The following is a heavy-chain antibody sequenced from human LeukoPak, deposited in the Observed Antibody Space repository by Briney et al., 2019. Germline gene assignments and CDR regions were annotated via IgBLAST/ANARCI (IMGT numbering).Heavy chain of an antibody. D-gene: IGHD3-10*01. Sequence: SETLSLTCTVSGGSISSYYWSWIRQPPGKGLEWIGYIYYSGSTKYNPSLKSRVTISVDTSKNQFSLKLSSVTAADTAVYYCARGVTRSRYYGSGSYSFDYWGQGTLVTVSS. CDR3: ARGVTRSRYYGSGSYSFDY. V-gene: IGHV4-59*01. J-gene: IGHJ4*02. CDR2: IYYSGST. CDR1: GGSISSYY.